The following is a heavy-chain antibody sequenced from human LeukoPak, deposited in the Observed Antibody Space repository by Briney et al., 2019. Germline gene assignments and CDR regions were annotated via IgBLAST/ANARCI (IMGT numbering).Heavy chain of an antibody. D-gene: IGHD4-11*01. J-gene: IGHJ4*02. Sequence: SETLSLTCIVSSGSINAYYWDWIRQAAGRRLEWVGRVHVSGSTNYNPSLRSRVAISLDRSKNQFSLTVRSLTAADTAVYYCARDYSNRDESGAYHYWGQGILVTVSS. CDR1: SGSINAYY. CDR3: ARDYSNRDESGAYHY. CDR2: VHVSGST. V-gene: IGHV4-4*07.